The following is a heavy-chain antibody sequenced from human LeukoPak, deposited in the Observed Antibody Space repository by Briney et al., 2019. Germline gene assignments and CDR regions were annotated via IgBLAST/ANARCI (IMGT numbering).Heavy chain of an antibody. J-gene: IGHJ6*03. CDR2: IYYSGST. V-gene: IGHV4-30-4*08. D-gene: IGHD2-15*01. Sequence: TSQTLSLTCTVSGGSISSGDYYWSWIRQPPGKGLEWIGYIYYSGSTYYNPSLKSRVTISVDTSKNQFSLKLSSVTAADTAVYYCARELRYCSGGSCYDYYYYYYMDVWGKGTTVTVSS. CDR1: GGSISSGDYY. CDR3: ARELRYCSGGSCYDYYYYYYMDV.